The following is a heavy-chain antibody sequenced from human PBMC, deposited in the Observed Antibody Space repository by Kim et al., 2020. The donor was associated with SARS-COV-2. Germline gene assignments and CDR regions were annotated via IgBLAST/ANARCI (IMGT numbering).Heavy chain of an antibody. D-gene: IGHD4-17*01. CDR1: GFTFSSYG. V-gene: IGHV3-33*06. CDR3: AKGMGHNRIYGGNSGDAFDI. J-gene: IGHJ3*02. CDR2: IWYDGSNK. Sequence: GGSLRLSCAASGFTFSSYGMHWVRQAPGKGLEWVAVIWYDGSNKYYADSVKGRFTISRDNSKNTLYLQMNSLRAEDTAVYYCAKGMGHNRIYGGNSGDAFDIWGQGTMVTVSS.